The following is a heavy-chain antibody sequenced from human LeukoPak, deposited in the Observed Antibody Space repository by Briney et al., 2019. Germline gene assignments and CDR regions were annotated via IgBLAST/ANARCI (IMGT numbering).Heavy chain of an antibody. D-gene: IGHD2-15*01. V-gene: IGHV1-8*01. CDR1: GYTFTSYD. J-gene: IGHJ5*02. CDR2: MNPNRGNT. CDR3: ARGGTETHCSGGSCYLNCFDP. Sequence: GASARVSCKASGYTFTSYDMNWVRQAPGQGLEGMGGMNPNRGNTDYAQKFQGRVTMTRNTSISTAYMELSSLRSEDTAVYYCARGGTETHCSGGSCYLNCFDPWGQGTLVTVSS.